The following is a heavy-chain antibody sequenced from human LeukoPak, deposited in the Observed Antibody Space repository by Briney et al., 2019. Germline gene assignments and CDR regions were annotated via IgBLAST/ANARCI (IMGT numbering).Heavy chain of an antibody. D-gene: IGHD3-22*01. Sequence: ASVKVSCKASGYTFTSYGISWVRQAPGQGLEWMGRISAYNGNTNYAQKLQGRVTMTTDTSTSTAYMELRSLRSDDTAVYYCASQGYYYDSSGPVHFDYWGQGTLVTVSS. CDR3: ASQGYYYDSSGPVHFDY. CDR1: GYTFTSYG. CDR2: ISAYNGNT. V-gene: IGHV1-18*01. J-gene: IGHJ4*02.